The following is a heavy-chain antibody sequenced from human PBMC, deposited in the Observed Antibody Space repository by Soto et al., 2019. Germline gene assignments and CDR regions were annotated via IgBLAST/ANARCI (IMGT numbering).Heavy chain of an antibody. Sequence: PVGSLRLSCASSVSAVSLNYMSCVRHAPGKWLEWVSLISAGGITYYADSVRGRFTISRDSSKNTLYLQMNSLRAEDTAVYYCARSNSARYNHGFDMWGQGTMV. CDR2: ISAGGIT. D-gene: IGHD1-26*01. V-gene: IGHV3-53*01. J-gene: IGHJ3*02. CDR3: ARSNSARYNHGFDM. CDR1: VSAVSLNY.